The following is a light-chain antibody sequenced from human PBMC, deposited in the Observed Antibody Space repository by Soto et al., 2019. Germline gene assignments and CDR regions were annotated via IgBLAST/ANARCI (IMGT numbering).Light chain of an antibody. J-gene: IGKJ5*01. CDR2: GAS. V-gene: IGKV3-20*01. CDR1: QSVSSSY. Sequence: EIVFTQSPGTLSLSPGERATLSCRASQSVSSSYLAWYQQKPGQAPRLLIFGASSRATGIPDRFSGSGSGTDFTLTISRVEPEDFAVYYCQQYGSSLITFGQGTRLEIK. CDR3: QQYGSSLIT.